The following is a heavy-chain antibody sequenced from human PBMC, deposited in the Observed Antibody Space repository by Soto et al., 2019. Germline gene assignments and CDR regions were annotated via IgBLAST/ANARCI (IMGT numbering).Heavy chain of an antibody. D-gene: IGHD6-19*01. Sequence: QVQLVQSGAEVKKPGASVKVSCKASGYTFTSYAMHWVRQAPGQRLEWMGWINAGNGNTKYSQKFQGRVTITRDTSASTAYMELSSLRSEDTAVYYCARDLTGIAVADNNWFDPWGQGTLVTVSS. J-gene: IGHJ5*02. CDR2: INAGNGNT. CDR1: GYTFTSYA. CDR3: ARDLTGIAVADNNWFDP. V-gene: IGHV1-3*01.